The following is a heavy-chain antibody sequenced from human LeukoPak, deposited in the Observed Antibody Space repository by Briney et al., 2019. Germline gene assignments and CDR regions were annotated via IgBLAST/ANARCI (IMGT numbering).Heavy chain of an antibody. D-gene: IGHD3-9*01. Sequence: ASVKVSCKASGYTFTSYGISWVRQASGQGLEWMGWISAYNGNTNYAQKLQGRVTMTTDTSTSTAYMELRSLRSDDTAVYYCARGRYDILTGDMEWFDPWGQGTLVTVSS. CDR3: ARGRYDILTGDMEWFDP. CDR1: GYTFTSYG. CDR2: ISAYNGNT. V-gene: IGHV1-18*01. J-gene: IGHJ5*02.